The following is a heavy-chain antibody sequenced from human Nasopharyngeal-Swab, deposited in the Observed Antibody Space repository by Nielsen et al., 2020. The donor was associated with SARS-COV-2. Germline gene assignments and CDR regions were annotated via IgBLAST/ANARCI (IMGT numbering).Heavy chain of an antibody. Sequence: SETLSLTCAVSGGPISSSNWWSWIRQPPGKGLEWSGEIYHSGSTNYNPSLKSRVTISVDESKNQFSLKLSSVTAADTAVYFCARDVVGATTTDAFDIWGQGTMVTVSS. J-gene: IGHJ3*02. CDR2: IYHSGST. D-gene: IGHD1-26*01. CDR3: ARDVVGATTTDAFDI. V-gene: IGHV4-4*02. CDR1: GGPISSSNW.